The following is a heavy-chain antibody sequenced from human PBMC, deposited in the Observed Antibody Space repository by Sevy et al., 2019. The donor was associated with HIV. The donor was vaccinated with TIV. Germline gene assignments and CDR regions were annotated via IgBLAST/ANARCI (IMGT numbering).Heavy chain of an antibody. D-gene: IGHD2-8*01. CDR1: GFTLSTYD. Sequence: GGSLRLSCPASGFTLSTYDMHWVRQAPGKGLEWVAYIRYDGSDKYYGNSVRGRFTISRDNSKSTLYVQLNSLRAEDTAVYYCARGRKTTQEWLEELDYYYGMDVWGQGTSVTVSS. CDR3: ARGRKTTQEWLEELDYYYGMDV. V-gene: IGHV3-30*02. J-gene: IGHJ6*02. CDR2: IRYDGSDK.